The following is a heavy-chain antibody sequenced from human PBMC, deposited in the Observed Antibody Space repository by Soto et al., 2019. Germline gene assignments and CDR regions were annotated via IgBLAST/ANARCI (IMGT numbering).Heavy chain of an antibody. V-gene: IGHV1-69*11. D-gene: IGHD3-16*02. Sequence: SVKVSFKASGGAFSSSGFSCVRQAPGQGLEWMGMIVPSLDTTNYAQKSQARVTITADEVTSTAYMELRSLRSEDTAVYYCARWPQPRYTADPYAVDVWGQGTRVTVSS. CDR1: GGAFSSSG. CDR2: IVPSLDTT. CDR3: ARWPQPRYTADPYAVDV. J-gene: IGHJ6*02.